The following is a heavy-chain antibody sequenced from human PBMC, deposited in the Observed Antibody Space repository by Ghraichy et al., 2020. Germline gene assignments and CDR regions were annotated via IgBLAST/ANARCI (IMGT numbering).Heavy chain of an antibody. V-gene: IGHV4-38-2*02. CDR2: IYHSEST. CDR1: GYSISSGYY. D-gene: IGHD4-17*01. J-gene: IGHJ4*02. Sequence: SETLSLTCTVSGYSISSGYYWGWIRQPPGKGLEWIGSIYHSESTYYNPSLKSRVTISVDTSKNQFSLKLSSVTAADTAVYYCANAYGDYKYFDYWGQGTLVTVSS. CDR3: ANAYGDYKYFDY.